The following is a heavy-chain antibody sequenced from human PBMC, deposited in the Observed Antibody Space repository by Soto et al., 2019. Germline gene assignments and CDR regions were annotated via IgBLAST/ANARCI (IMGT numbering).Heavy chain of an antibody. CDR2: ISPTGGST. CDR3: AGGTTYYDFWSGYSPDY. Sequence: GGSLRLSCATSGFSFRSYAMTWLRQAPGKGLEWVSTISPTGGSTYYADSVKGRFTISRDDSKNTLYLHMNSLGAEDTAKYYCAGGTTYYDFWSGYSPDYWGQGTLVTVSS. J-gene: IGHJ4*02. V-gene: IGHV3-23*01. D-gene: IGHD3-3*01. CDR1: GFSFRSYA.